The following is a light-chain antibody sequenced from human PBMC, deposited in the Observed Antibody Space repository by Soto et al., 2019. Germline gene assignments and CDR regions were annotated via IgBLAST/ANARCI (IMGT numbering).Light chain of an antibody. CDR2: EAS. CDR3: QQYYNWPPLYT. V-gene: IGKV3D-15*01. J-gene: IGKJ2*01. CDR1: QSVSIN. Sequence: EIVLTQSPATLSVSPGERATLSCRASQSVSINLAWYQQKPGQAPRFLIYEASTRATGIPARFSGSGSGTEFTLTISSLQYEDYAIYYCQQYYNWPPLYTFGQGTKLEIK.